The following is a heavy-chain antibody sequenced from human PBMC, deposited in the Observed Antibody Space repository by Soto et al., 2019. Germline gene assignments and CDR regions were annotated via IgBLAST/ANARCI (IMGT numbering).Heavy chain of an antibody. V-gene: IGHV3-74*01. Sequence: EVQLVESGGGSVLPGGSLRLSCTTSGLTFSHHWMHWVRQAPGKGLEWVSGVKHDGSDTFYADSVKGRFTISRDNAKNTVFLQMSSLRVGDTAVYYCTTVFDYWGQGTLVTVSS. CDR1: GLTFSHHW. D-gene: IGHD4-4*01. J-gene: IGHJ4*02. CDR3: TTVFDY. CDR2: VKHDGSDT.